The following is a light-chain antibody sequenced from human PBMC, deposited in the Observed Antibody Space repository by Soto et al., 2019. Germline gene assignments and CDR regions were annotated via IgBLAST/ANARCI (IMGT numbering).Light chain of an antibody. CDR3: QSYDDSLSVHYV. Sequence: QSVLTQPPSVSGAPGQRVTISCTGSSSNIGSTYDVQWYQQLPGTAPKLLIHGNTNRPSGVPDRFSGSKSGTSASLAITGLQADDEADYCCQSYDDSLSVHYVFGTGTKLTV. V-gene: IGLV1-40*01. CDR2: GNT. CDR1: SSNIGSTYD. J-gene: IGLJ1*01.